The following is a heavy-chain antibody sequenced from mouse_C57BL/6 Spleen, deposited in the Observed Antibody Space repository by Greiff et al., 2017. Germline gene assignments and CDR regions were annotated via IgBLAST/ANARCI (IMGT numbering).Heavy chain of an antibody. Sequence: QVQLQQSGAELVRPGASVTLSCKASGYTFTDYEMHWVKQTPVHGLEWIGAIDPETGGTAYNQKFKGKAILTADKSSGTAYMELRSLTSEDSAVYYCTREEAWWGQGTTLTVSS. CDR3: TREEAW. CDR2: IDPETGGT. CDR1: GYTFTDYE. V-gene: IGHV1-15*01. J-gene: IGHJ2*01.